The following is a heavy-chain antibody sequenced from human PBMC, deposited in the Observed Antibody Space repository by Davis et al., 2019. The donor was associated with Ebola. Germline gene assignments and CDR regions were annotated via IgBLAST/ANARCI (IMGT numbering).Heavy chain of an antibody. CDR2: IYYSGIT. V-gene: IGHV4-39*01. CDR3: ARQGWSGYSLRHWLDP. Sequence: SETLSLTCTVSGASISSSSYYWGWIRQPPRKGLEWIGSIYYSGITYYNPSLKSRVTISVDTSKNQFSLKLRSVTAADTAVYYCARQGWSGYSLRHWLDPWGRGTLVTVSS. J-gene: IGHJ5*02. CDR1: GASISSSSYY. D-gene: IGHD3-3*01.